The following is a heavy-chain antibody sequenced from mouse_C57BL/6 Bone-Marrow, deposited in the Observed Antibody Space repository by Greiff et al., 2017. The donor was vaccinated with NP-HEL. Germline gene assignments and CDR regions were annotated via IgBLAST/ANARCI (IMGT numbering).Heavy chain of an antibody. Sequence: EVKVVESGGGLVQPGGSLKLSCAASGFTFSDYYMYWVRQTPEKRLEWVAYISNGGGSTYYPDTVKGRFTISRDNAKNTLYLQMSRLKSEDTAMYYCASPYYYGSSPFAYWGQGTLVTVSA. CDR2: ISNGGGST. V-gene: IGHV5-12*01. D-gene: IGHD1-1*01. J-gene: IGHJ3*01. CDR3: ASPYYYGSSPFAY. CDR1: GFTFSDYY.